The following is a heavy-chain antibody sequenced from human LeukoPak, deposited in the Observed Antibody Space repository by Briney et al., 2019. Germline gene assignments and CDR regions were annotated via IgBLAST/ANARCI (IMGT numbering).Heavy chain of an antibody. CDR2: IYYSGST. V-gene: IGHV4-39*01. J-gene: IGHJ4*02. D-gene: IGHD6-19*01. Sequence: PSETLSLTCTVSGGSISSYYWGWIRQPPGRGLEWIGSIYYSGSTYYNPSLKSRVTISVDTSKNQFSLKLSSVTAADTAVYYCASTYSSGWYYFDYWGQGTLVTVSS. CDR3: ASTYSSGWYYFDY. CDR1: GGSISSYY.